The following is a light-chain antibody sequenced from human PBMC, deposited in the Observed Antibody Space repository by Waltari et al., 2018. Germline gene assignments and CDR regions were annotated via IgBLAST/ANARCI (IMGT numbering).Light chain of an antibody. CDR1: QSINNW. V-gene: IGKV1-5*03. CDR2: KAS. CDR3: QQYKTYWS. J-gene: IGKJ2*01. Sequence: DIQKTQSPSTLSASVGDRVSITCRASQSINNWLAWYQHKPGKAPNLLIYKASSLESGVPSRFSGSGFGTEFTLTISSLQPDDVATYYCQQYKTYWSFGQGTKLEIK.